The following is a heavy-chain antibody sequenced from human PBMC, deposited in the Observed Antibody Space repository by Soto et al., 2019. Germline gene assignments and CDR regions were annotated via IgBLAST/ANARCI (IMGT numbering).Heavy chain of an antibody. J-gene: IGHJ4*02. D-gene: IGHD6-19*01. CDR1: GGSVSSSNW. V-gene: IGHV4-4*02. CDR3: ARALTVAGYDY. Sequence: SETLSLTCAVSGGSVSSSNWWWWVRQPQGKGLEWIGEIYHSGSTNYNPSLKSRVTISVDKSKNQFSLKLSSVTAADTAVYYCARALTVAGYDYWGQGTLVTVSS. CDR2: IYHSGST.